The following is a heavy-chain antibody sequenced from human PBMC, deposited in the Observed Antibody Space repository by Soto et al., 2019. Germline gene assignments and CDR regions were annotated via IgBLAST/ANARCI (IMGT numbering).Heavy chain of an antibody. CDR1: GYTFTSYY. CDR3: ARDTETLGPRANDALDI. V-gene: IGHV1-46*01. J-gene: IGHJ3*02. D-gene: IGHD3-3*02. Sequence: ASVKVSCKASGYTFTSYYMHWVRQAPGQGLEWMGIINPSGGSTKYSQNFQGRVSITRDTSASTVYMELTGLTSEDTAVYYCARDTETLGPRANDALDIWGQGTMVTVSS. CDR2: INPSGGST.